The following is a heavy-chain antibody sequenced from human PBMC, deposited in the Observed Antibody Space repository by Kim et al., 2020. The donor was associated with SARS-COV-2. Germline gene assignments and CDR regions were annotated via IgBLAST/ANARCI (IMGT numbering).Heavy chain of an antibody. J-gene: IGHJ4*02. D-gene: IGHD3-22*01. CDR3: ARGGDSSGSNPLDY. V-gene: IGHV4-34*01. Sequence: PPRKSRVAMSVDASKNQFSLKLSYVTAADTTVYYCARGGDSSGSNPLDYWGQGTLVTVSS.